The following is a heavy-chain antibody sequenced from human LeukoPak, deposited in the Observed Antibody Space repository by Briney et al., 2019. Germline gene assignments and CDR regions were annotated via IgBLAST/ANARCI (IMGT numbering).Heavy chain of an antibody. D-gene: IGHD1-1*01. CDR3: ARGRPWNDYYYYYMDV. V-gene: IGHV1-2*02. J-gene: IGHJ6*03. CDR2: INPNSGGT. CDR1: GYTFTGYY. Sequence: ASVKVSCKASGYTFTGYYMHWVRQAPGQGLEWMGWINPNSGGTNYAQKFQGRVTMTRDTSISTAYMEVSNLRFDDTAVYYCARGRPWNDYYYYYMDVWGKGTTITISS.